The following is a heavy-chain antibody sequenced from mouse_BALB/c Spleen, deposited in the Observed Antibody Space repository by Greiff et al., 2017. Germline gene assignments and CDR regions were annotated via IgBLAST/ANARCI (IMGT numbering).Heavy chain of an antibody. CDR1: GISITTGNYR. CDR3: ARDQGGYYGSSYWFAY. J-gene: IGHJ3*01. V-gene: IGHV3-5*02. Sequence: EVKLVESGPGLVKPSQTVSLTCTVTGISITTGNYRWSWFRQFPGNKLEWIGYIYYSGTITYNPSLTSRTTITRDTSKNQFFLEMNSLTAEDTATYYCARDQGGYYGSSYWFAYWGQGALVTVSA. CDR2: IYYSGTI. D-gene: IGHD1-1*01.